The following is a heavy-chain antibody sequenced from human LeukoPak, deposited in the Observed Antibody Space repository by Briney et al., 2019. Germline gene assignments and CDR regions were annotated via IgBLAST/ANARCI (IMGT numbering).Heavy chain of an antibody. J-gene: IGHJ4*02. CDR3: ARGPPNWGPDF. CDR1: GFTFDDYA. CDR2: ISWNSGSI. Sequence: GGSLRLSCAASGFTFDDYAMHWVRQAPGKGLEWVSGISWNSGSIGYADSVKGRFTISRDNAKNSLYLQMNSLRAEDTAVYYCARGPPNWGPDFWGQGTLITVSS. D-gene: IGHD7-27*01. V-gene: IGHV3-9*01.